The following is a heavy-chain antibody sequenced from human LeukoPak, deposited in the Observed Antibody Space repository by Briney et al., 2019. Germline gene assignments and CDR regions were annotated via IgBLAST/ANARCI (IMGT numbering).Heavy chain of an antibody. Sequence: GGSLRLSCAASGVTLSTYAMSWARQAPGKGLEWVSGISSSGSGDNTYYADSVKGRFTISRDSSKNTLFLHMNTLRAEDTAIYYCAKDRTVGASCWYFDLWGRGTLVTVSS. CDR3: AKDRTVGASCWYFDL. V-gene: IGHV3-23*01. D-gene: IGHD1-26*01. CDR2: ISSSGSGDNT. J-gene: IGHJ2*01. CDR1: GVTLSTYA.